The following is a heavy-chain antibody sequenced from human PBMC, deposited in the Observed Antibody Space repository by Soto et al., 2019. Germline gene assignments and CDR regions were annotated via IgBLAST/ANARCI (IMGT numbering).Heavy chain of an antibody. J-gene: IGHJ4*02. Sequence: EVQLLESGGGLVQPGGSLRLSCAASGFTFSSYAMSWVRQAPGKGLEWVSAISGSGGSTYYADYVKGRFTISRDNSKNPLYLQMNRLRAEDTAVYYCANEHLYESSTSCYDRYCDYWCQGTLVTVSS. V-gene: IGHV3-23*01. D-gene: IGHD2-2*01. CDR3: ANEHLYESSTSCYDRYCDY. CDR2: ISGSGGST. CDR1: GFTFSSYA.